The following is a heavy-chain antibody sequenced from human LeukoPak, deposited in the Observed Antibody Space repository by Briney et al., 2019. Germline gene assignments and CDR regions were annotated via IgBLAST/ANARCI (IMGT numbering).Heavy chain of an antibody. J-gene: IGHJ6*02. CDR2: VNSGGST. CDR1: GFIVNDNY. V-gene: IGHV3-66*01. Sequence: GGSLRLSSAASGFIVNDNYMAWDRQAPGDGLEWVSFVNSGGSTYYADCVKDRFTISRGNSKNTLFLQMNSLRAEDTALYHCTRTYGDYDYYYGMDVWGQGTTVTVS. D-gene: IGHD4-17*01. CDR3: TRTYGDYDYYYGMDV.